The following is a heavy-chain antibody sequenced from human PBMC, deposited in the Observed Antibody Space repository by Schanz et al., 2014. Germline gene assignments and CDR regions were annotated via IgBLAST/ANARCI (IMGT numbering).Heavy chain of an antibody. CDR2: IWFDGNNK. J-gene: IGHJ6*02. D-gene: IGHD2-2*02. CDR3: AKHLYQYNYYGMDV. V-gene: IGHV3-33*06. Sequence: QVQLVESGGGVVQPGRSLRLSCAASGFTFSAYGMHWVRQAPGKGLEWVAVIWFDGNNKFYADSVKGRFTISRDNSKNTLSLQLNSLRADDTAVYYCAKHLYQYNYYGMDVWGQGTTVTVSS. CDR1: GFTFSAYG.